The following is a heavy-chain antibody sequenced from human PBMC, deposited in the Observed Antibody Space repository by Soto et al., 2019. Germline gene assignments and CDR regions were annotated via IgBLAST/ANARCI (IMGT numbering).Heavy chain of an antibody. D-gene: IGHD6-13*01. CDR2: ISGSGDST. V-gene: IGHV3-23*01. CDR1: GFTFSSYA. Sequence: EVQLLESGGGLVQPGGSLRLSCAASGFTFSSYAMSWVRQAPGKGLEWGSGISGSGDSTYYADSVRGRFTIARDNSKNTQYLQMNSLRAEDTAVYYCAKDRDGAAAGPTKFYGMDVWGQGTTVTVSS. CDR3: AKDRDGAAAGPTKFYGMDV. J-gene: IGHJ6*02.